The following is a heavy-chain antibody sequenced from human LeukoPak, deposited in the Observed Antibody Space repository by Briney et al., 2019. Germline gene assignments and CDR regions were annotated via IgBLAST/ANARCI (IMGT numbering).Heavy chain of an antibody. CDR1: GFTFSSYA. J-gene: IGHJ4*02. V-gene: IGHV3-30-3*01. D-gene: IGHD3-16*01. CDR2: ISYDGSNK. Sequence: GGSLRLSCAASGFTFSSYAMHWVRQAPGKGLEWVAVISYDGSNKYYADSVKGRFTISRDNSKNTLYLQMNSLRAVDTAVYYCAREEKEPYYDYVWGSSHHFDYWGQGTLVTVSS. CDR3: AREEKEPYYDYVWGSSHHFDY.